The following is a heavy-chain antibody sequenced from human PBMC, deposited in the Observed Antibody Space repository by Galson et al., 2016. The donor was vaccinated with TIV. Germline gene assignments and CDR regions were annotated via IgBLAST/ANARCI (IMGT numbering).Heavy chain of an antibody. J-gene: IGHJ5*02. D-gene: IGHD2-2*01. CDR3: ARMLFDIVQAPAATPTGYFDP. CDR1: RFSFHTYW. V-gene: IGHV3-7*01. CDR2: INDGGSEK. Sequence: SLRLSCAASRFSFHTYWMSWLRQAPGKGLEWVASINDGGSEKDYVDSVKGRFTISRDNAQTSLYPQMDSLRDEDTAVYYCARMLFDIVQAPAATPTGYFDPWGQGTLVTVSS.